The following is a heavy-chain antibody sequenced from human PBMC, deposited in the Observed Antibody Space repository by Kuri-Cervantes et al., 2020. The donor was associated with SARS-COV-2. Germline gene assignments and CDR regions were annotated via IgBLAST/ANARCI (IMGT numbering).Heavy chain of an antibody. J-gene: IGHJ4*02. CDR1: GYTFTSYG. D-gene: IGHD6-19*01. CDR3: ARVPVGGYLKSYFDY. Sequence: ASVKVSCKASGYTFTSYGISWVRQAPGQGLEWMGWISAYNGNTNYAQKLQGRVTMTTDTSTRTAYMELRSLRSDDTAVYYCARVPVGGYLKSYFDYWGQGTLVTVSS. V-gene: IGHV1-18*01. CDR2: ISAYNGNT.